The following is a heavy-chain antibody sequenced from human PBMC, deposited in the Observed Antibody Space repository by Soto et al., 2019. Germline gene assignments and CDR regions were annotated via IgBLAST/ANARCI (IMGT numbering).Heavy chain of an antibody. Sequence: SETLSLTCTVSGGSITDYYWSWIRQPPGKGLEWIGFIYHSGSTNYNPSLKSRVTISVATSKNQVSLKLSSVTAADTAVYYCARDGTAVAAGYYGMDVWGQGTTVTVSS. CDR2: IYHSGST. V-gene: IGHV4-59*01. CDR1: GGSITDYY. J-gene: IGHJ6*02. CDR3: ARDGTAVAAGYYGMDV. D-gene: IGHD5-18*01.